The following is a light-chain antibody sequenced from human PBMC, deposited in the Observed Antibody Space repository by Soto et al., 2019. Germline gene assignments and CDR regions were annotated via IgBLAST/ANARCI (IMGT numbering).Light chain of an antibody. Sequence: QSVLTQPASVSGSPGQSITISCTGTSSDVGGYNYVSWYQQLPGKAPKLMIYDVSDRPSGVSNRFSGSKSGNTASLTISALQAEDEADYHCSSYTSSSLYVFVAGTKVTV. J-gene: IGLJ1*01. CDR1: SSDVGGYNY. CDR2: DVS. CDR3: SSYTSSSLYV. V-gene: IGLV2-14*01.